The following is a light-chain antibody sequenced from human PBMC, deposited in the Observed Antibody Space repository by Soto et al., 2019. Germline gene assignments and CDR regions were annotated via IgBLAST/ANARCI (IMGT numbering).Light chain of an antibody. CDR1: NSDVGSYNL. J-gene: IGLJ1*01. V-gene: IGLV2-23*02. CDR3: FSYAGDSVYV. CDR2: EVT. Sequence: QSALTQPASVSGSPRQSMTISCTGTNSDVGSYNLVSWFQQHPGKAPKLVIYEVTKRPSGVSDRFSGSKSGNTASLTISGLQAEDEADYYCFSYAGDSVYVFGTGTKV.